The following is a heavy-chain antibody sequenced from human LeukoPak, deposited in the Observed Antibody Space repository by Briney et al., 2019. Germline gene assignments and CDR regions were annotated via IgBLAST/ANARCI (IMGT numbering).Heavy chain of an antibody. CDR3: ARSPNSGYDPFDY. J-gene: IGHJ4*02. V-gene: IGHV4-39*01. CDR1: GXSISSSRYY. D-gene: IGHD5-12*01. CDR2: IYYSGST. Sequence: SQTLSLTCTVSGXSISSSRYYRGWIRQPPGKGLEWIGSIYYSGSTYYNPSLKSRVTISVDTSKNQFSLKLTSVTAADTAVYYCARSPNSGYDPFDYWGQGTLVTVSS.